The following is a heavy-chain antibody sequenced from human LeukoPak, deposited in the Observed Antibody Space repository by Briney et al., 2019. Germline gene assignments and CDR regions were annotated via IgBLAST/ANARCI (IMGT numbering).Heavy chain of an antibody. V-gene: IGHV4-59*12. CDR2: FSNSGTN. J-gene: IGHJ4*02. CDR1: GGSISDYY. D-gene: IGHD7-27*01. CDR3: ARGSNWGDY. Sequence: PSETLSLTCTVSGGSISDYYWSWIAQPPGKGLEWIGYFSNSGTNNYSPSLKGRLTMSVDTSKNQFSLKLSSVTAADTAVYYCARGSNWGDYWGQGTLVTVSS.